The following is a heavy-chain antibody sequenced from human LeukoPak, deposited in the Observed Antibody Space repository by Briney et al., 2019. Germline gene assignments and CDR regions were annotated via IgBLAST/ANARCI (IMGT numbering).Heavy chain of an antibody. D-gene: IGHD2-2*01. CDR3: ARAPYFPYAYFDY. V-gene: IGHV3-53*04. Sequence: GGSLRLSCAASGFTVSSNYMSWVRQAPGKGLEWVSVIYSGGSTYYADSVKGQFTISRHNSKNTLYLQMNSLRAEDTAVYYCARAPYFPYAYFDYWGQGALVTVSS. CDR1: GFTVSSNY. CDR2: IYSGGST. J-gene: IGHJ4*02.